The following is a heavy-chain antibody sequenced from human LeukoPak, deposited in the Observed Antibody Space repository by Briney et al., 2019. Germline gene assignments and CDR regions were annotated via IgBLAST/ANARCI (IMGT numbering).Heavy chain of an antibody. CDR3: TTEDYYGSGSFDY. J-gene: IGHJ4*02. Sequence: GGSLRLSCAASGFTFSNAWMSWVRQAPGKGLEWVGRIKSKTDGGTTDYAAPVKGRFTISRDDSKNTLYLQMNSLKTEDTAVYYCTTEDYYGSGSFDYWGQGPLVTVSS. V-gene: IGHV3-15*01. CDR2: IKSKTDGGTT. D-gene: IGHD3-10*01. CDR1: GFTFSNAW.